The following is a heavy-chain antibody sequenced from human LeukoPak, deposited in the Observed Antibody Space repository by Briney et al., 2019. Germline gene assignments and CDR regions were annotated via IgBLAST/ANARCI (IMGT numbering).Heavy chain of an antibody. D-gene: IGHD6-13*01. J-gene: IGHJ3*02. V-gene: IGHV4-39*07. CDR3: ARFDGLIAAAGNDAFDI. Sequence: SETLSLTCTVSGGFISSSSYYWGWIRQPPGKGLEWIGSIYYSGSTYYNPSLKSRVTISVDTSKNQFSLKLSSVTAADTAVYYCARFDGLIAAAGNDAFDIWGQGTMVTVSS. CDR2: IYYSGST. CDR1: GGFISSSSYY.